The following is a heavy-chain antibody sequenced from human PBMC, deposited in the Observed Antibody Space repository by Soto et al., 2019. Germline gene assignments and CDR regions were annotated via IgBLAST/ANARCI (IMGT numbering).Heavy chain of an antibody. CDR1: GFTFSSYS. J-gene: IGHJ3*02. CDR3: ARDALSIFGVVHDAFDI. CDR2: ISSSSSYI. V-gene: IGHV3-21*01. D-gene: IGHD3-3*01. Sequence: PGGSLRLSCAASGFTFSSYSMNWVHQAPGKGLEWVSSISSSSSYIYYADSVKGRFTISRDNAKNSLYLQMNSLRAEDTAVYYCARDALSIFGVVHDAFDIWGQGTMVTVSS.